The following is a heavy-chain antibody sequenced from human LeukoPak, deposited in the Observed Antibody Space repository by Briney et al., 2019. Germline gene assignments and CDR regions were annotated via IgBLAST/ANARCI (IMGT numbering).Heavy chain of an antibody. Sequence: ASVKVSCQASGYTFTSYDINWVRQATGQGLGWMGWMNPNSGNTGYAQKFQGRVTMTRNTSISTAYMELSSLRSEDTAVYSCARGVIAVAGLDYWGQRTLVTVSS. V-gene: IGHV1-8*01. J-gene: IGHJ4*02. CDR2: MNPNSGNT. D-gene: IGHD6-19*01. CDR1: GYTFTSYD. CDR3: ARGVIAVAGLDY.